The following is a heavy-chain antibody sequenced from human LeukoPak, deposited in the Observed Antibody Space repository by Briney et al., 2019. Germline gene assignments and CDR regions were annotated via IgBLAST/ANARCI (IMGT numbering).Heavy chain of an antibody. V-gene: IGHV4-39*07. CDR3: ARLFQCDYGDYSQNGAFDI. J-gene: IGHJ3*02. D-gene: IGHD4-17*01. CDR2: IYYSGST. CDR1: GGSSSSSSYY. Sequence: SETLSLTRTVSGGSSSSSSYYWGWIRQPPGKGLEWIGTIYYSGSTSYNPSLKSRATISLDTSKNQFSLKLRSVTAADTAVYYCARLFQCDYGDYSQNGAFDIWGQGTMVTVSS.